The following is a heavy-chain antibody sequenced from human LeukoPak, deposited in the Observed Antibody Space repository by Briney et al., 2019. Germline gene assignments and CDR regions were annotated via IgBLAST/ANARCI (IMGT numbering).Heavy chain of an antibody. J-gene: IGHJ4*02. D-gene: IGHD3-22*01. V-gene: IGHV3-48*01. Sequence: GGSLRLSCVGSGFTFSSYHMNWVRQAPGKGLEWVSYISSSSSTIYYADSVKGRFTISRDNAKNSLYLQTNSLRAEGTAVYYCARAQYYSDSTGYYYLHYWGQGTLVTVSS. CDR1: GFTFSSYH. CDR2: ISSSSSTI. CDR3: ARAQYYSDSTGYYYLHY.